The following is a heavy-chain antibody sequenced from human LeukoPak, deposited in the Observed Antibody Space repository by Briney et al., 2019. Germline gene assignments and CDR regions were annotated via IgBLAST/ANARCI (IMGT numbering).Heavy chain of an antibody. CDR3: ARTSGFFDSSGFYQQNPYYFQY. Sequence: GSLRLSCAASGFTFSNAWMSWVRQAPGKGLEWIGDINHSGRTNYNPSLQRRVSISVDTSKNQFSLNVTSVTGADTAVYYCARTSGFFDSSGFYQQNPYYFQYWGQGVLVTVSS. D-gene: IGHD3-22*01. CDR2: INHSGRT. CDR1: GFTFSNAW. V-gene: IGHV4-34*01. J-gene: IGHJ4*02.